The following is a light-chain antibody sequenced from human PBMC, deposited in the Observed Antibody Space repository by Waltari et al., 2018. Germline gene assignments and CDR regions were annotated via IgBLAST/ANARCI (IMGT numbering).Light chain of an antibody. CDR2: LAS. Sequence: DIVMTQSPDSLAVSLGERATINCKSSQSVLDSFKNKNYLAWYQKKPGQPPKRLISLASTLEPRVPGRISGTGSATDFTLTISCLHAEDVAVYYCQPYYSIPPYTFGQGTKLEIK. J-gene: IGKJ2*01. CDR1: QSVLDSFKNKNY. V-gene: IGKV4-1*01. CDR3: QPYYSIPPYT.